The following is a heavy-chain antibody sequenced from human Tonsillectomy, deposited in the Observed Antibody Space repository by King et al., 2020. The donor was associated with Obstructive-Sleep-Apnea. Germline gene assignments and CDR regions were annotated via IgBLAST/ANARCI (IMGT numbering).Heavy chain of an antibody. CDR3: AGLKVDYGDFDGFDI. CDR2: ISDSGNTI. D-gene: IGHD4-17*01. Sequence: VQLVESGGGLVKPGGSLRLSCTASGFTFSDYYMTWIRQTPGKGLDWVSYISDSGNTIYYADSVKGRFTISRDNAKNSLYLQMNSLRAEDTALYYCAGLKVDYGDFDGFDIWGQGTMVTVSS. J-gene: IGHJ3*02. V-gene: IGHV3-11*01. CDR1: GFTFSDYY.